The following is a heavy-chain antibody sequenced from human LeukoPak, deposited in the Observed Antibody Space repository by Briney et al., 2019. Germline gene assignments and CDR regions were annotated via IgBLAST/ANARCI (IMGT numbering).Heavy chain of an antibody. CDR1: GYTFTNCG. V-gene: IGHV1-18*04. CDR3: ARESNSSFDAFDI. CDR2: ISANNGET. J-gene: IGHJ3*02. D-gene: IGHD2-8*01. Sequence: ASVMVSCKASGYTFTNCGISWVRQAPGQGLEWMAWISANNGETRYAQNFQGRVTMTTDTSTSTAYMELRSLRSDDTAVYYCARESNSSFDAFDIWGQGTMVTVSS.